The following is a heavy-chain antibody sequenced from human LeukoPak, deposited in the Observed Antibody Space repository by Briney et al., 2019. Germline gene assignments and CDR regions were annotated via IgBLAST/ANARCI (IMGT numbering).Heavy chain of an antibody. J-gene: IGHJ6*01. CDR1: GFTFSSYA. Sequence: GGSLRLSCAASGFTFSSYAMSWVRQAPGKGLEWVSTVSGSAGRTDYADSVKGRFTISRDNLKNTLYLQMNGLRAEDTAVYYCAKMKGHPLPKYYMDVWGQGTTVTVSS. D-gene: IGHD1-26*01. CDR2: VSGSAGRT. V-gene: IGHV3-23*01. CDR3: AKMKGHPLPKYYMDV.